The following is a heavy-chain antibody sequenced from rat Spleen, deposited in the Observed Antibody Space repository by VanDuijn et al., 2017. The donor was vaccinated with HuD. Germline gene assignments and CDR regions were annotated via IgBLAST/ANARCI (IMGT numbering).Heavy chain of an antibody. Sequence: QVQLKETGPGLVQPTQTLSITCTVSGFSLTSYYMQWVRQTPGKGLEWMGFIRSGGSTEYNSEFKSRLSMSRDNSKNQVSLKMNSLKTEDTGVYYCARSYSGLHYFDYWGQGVMVTVSS. CDR3: ARSYSGLHYFDY. J-gene: IGHJ2*01. D-gene: IGHD1-1*01. CDR1: GFSLTSYY. CDR2: IRSGGST. V-gene: IGHV2-65*01.